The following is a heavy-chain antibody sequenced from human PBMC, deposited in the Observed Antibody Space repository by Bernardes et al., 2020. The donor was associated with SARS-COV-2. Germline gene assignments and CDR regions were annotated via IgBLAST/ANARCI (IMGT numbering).Heavy chain of an antibody. D-gene: IGHD3-10*01. V-gene: IGHV2-70*11. CDR2: IDWDDDK. Sequence: SGPTLLKPTPTLTLTCTFSVFSLSPSGMCVSWIRQPPGKALEWLARIDWDDDKYYSTSLKTRLTISKDTAKNQVVLTMTNMDPVDTATYYCARISGITIDYWGQGTLVTGSS. CDR1: VFSLSPSGMC. J-gene: IGHJ4*02. CDR3: ARISGITIDY.